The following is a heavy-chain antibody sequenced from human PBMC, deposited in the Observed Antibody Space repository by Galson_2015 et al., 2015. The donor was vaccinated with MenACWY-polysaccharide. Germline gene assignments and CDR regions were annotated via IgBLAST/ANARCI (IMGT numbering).Heavy chain of an antibody. J-gene: IGHJ4*02. V-gene: IGHV3-30-3*01. D-gene: IGHD2-2*01. Sequence: SLRLSCAASGLTFSSYAILWVRQAPGKGLEWVAVISYDGSNKYYADSVKGRFTISRDNSKNTVYLQMNSLRDEDTAVYYCASTYCGRTSCYGPDYWGQGTLVTISS. CDR3: ASTYCGRTSCYGPDY. CDR1: GLTFSSYA. CDR2: ISYDGSNK.